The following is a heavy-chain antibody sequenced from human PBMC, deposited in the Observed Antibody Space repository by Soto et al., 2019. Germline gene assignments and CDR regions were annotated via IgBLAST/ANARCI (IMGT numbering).Heavy chain of an antibody. CDR2: IYYSGST. CDR3: ARSAYGDYLFDY. Sequence: PSETLSLTCTVSGGSISSYYWSWIRQPPGKGLEWIGYIYYSGSTNYNPSLKSRVTISVDTSKNQFSLKLSSVTAADTAVYYCARSAYGDYLFDYWGQGTLVTVS. J-gene: IGHJ4*02. CDR1: GGSISSYY. D-gene: IGHD4-17*01. V-gene: IGHV4-59*01.